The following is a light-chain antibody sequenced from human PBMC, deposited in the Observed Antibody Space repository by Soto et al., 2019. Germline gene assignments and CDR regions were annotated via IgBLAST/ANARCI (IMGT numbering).Light chain of an antibody. CDR2: AAS. V-gene: IGKV1-8*01. CDR3: QQYYSYPLT. CDR1: QGISSY. Sequence: IRMTHXPXXXXSXXXDIFTIXFRASQGISSYLAWYQQKPGKAPKLLIYAASTLQSGVPSRFSGSGSGTDFTLTISCLQSEDFATYYCQQYYSYPLTFGPGTKVDIK. J-gene: IGKJ3*01.